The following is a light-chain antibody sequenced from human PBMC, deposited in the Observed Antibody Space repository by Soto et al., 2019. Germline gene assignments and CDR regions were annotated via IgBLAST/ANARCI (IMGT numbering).Light chain of an antibody. V-gene: IGKV3-20*01. J-gene: IGKJ1*01. CDR1: QRISNNF. CDR3: QQYRRSPHSWT. Sequence: ETGLTQSPGTLSLSPGERATLFCRASQRISNNFLAWYQQIPGQAPSLLIFGASSRATGIPDRFSGSGSGTEFPLTIDRLGPDDFAVYYCQQYRRSPHSWTFGQGSKVQIK. CDR2: GAS.